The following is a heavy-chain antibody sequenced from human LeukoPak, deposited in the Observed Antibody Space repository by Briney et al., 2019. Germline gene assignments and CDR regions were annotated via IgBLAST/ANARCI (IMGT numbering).Heavy chain of an antibody. V-gene: IGHV4-34*01. Sequence: SETLSLTCAVYGGSFSGYYWSWIRQPPGKGLEWIGEINHSGSTNYNPSLKSRVTISVDTSKNRFSLKLSSVTAADTAVYYCARFEKLSSGYYFDYWGQGTLVTVSS. CDR3: ARFEKLSSGYYFDY. J-gene: IGHJ4*02. CDR2: INHSGST. D-gene: IGHD3-22*01. CDR1: GGSFSGYY.